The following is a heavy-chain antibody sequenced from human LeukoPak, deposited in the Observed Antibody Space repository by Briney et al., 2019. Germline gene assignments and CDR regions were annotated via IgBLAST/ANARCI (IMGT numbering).Heavy chain of an antibody. V-gene: IGHV5-51*01. D-gene: IGHD2-21*02. Sequence: GESLKISCXGSGYSFTSYWIGWVRQMPGKGLEWMGIIYPGDSDTRYSPSFQGQVTISADKSISTAYLQWSSLKASDTAMYYCARHLSDIAYCGGDCYFAFDIWGQGTMVTVSS. CDR3: ARHLSDIAYCGGDCYFAFDI. CDR2: IYPGDSDT. J-gene: IGHJ3*02. CDR1: GYSFTSYW.